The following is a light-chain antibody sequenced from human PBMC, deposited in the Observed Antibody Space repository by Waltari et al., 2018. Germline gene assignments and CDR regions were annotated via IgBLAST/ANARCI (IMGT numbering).Light chain of an antibody. Sequence: QAGLTQPPPVSKALRPTATLTCTGNSNNVGNLGAAWRQQHQGHPPKHLPYRNNARPSGCAAGLSASRKGNTAALTITGLQAEDEADDYCSTWDSGLSGWVFGGGTKLTVL. CDR2: RNN. J-gene: IGLJ3*02. CDR1: SNNVGNLG. CDR3: STWDSGLSGWV. V-gene: IGLV10-54*04.